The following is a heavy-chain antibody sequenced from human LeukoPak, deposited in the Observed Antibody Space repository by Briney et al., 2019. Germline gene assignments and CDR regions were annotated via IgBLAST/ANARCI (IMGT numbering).Heavy chain of an antibody. Sequence: SSETLSLTCTVSGGSISSYYWSWIRQPPGKGLEWIGYIYYSGSTNCNPSLKSRVTISVDTSKNQFSLKLSSVTAADTAVYYCARSYDSSGYYFRPDYYFDYWGQGTLVTVSS. CDR2: IYYSGST. CDR1: GGSISSYY. J-gene: IGHJ4*02. D-gene: IGHD3-22*01. CDR3: ARSYDSSGYYFRPDYYFDY. V-gene: IGHV4-59*01.